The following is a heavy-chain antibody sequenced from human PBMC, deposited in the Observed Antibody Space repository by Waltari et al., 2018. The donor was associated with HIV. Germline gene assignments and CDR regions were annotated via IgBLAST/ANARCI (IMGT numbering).Heavy chain of an antibody. J-gene: IGHJ6*02. D-gene: IGHD3-16*01. CDR1: GYTFTSYG. Sequence: QVQLVQSGAEVKKPGASVKVSCKASGYTFTSYGISWVRQAPGQGLEWMGWISGYNGNTNYAQKFQGRVTRTTDTSTSTVYRELRSLRSDDTAVYYCARRVAWGLGSMDVWGQGTTVTVSS. V-gene: IGHV1-18*01. CDR3: ARRVAWGLGSMDV. CDR2: ISGYNGNT.